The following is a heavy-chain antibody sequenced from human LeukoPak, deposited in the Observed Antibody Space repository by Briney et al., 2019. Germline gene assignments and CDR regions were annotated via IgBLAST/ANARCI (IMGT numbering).Heavy chain of an antibody. D-gene: IGHD1-26*01. J-gene: IGHJ4*02. Sequence: PGGSLRLSCAASGFTFSSYAMSWVRQAPGKGLEWVSGLSGSGTSTYYADSVKGRFTISRDNSKNTLYLQMNSLRAEDTAVYYCAKDMGNYYVDYWGQGTLVTVSS. CDR1: GFTFSSYA. CDR2: LSGSGTST. V-gene: IGHV3-23*01. CDR3: AKDMGNYYVDY.